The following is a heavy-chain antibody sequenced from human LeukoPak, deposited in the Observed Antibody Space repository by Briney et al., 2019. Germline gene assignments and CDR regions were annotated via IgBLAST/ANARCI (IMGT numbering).Heavy chain of an antibody. J-gene: IGHJ6*03. CDR2: IYYSGST. CDR1: GGSISSSSYY. Sequence: PSETLSLTCTVSGGSISSSSYYWGWIRQPPGKGLEWIGSIYYSGSTYYNPSLKSRVTISVDTSKNQFSLKLSSVTAADTAVYYCARSRVPYYYYYMDVWGKGTTVTVSS. V-gene: IGHV4-39*01. CDR3: ARSRVPYYYYYMDV.